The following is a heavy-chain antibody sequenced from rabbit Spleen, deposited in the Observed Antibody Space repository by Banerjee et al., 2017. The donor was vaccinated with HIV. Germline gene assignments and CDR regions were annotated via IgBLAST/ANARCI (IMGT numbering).Heavy chain of an antibody. Sequence: QSLEESGGDLVKPGASLTLTCTASGFSFTYIDYLCWVRQPPGKGPEWIACVAAGSGSTYYASWAKGRFTISKTSSTVDLKMTSLTAADTATYFCASGPNYSGTRLDVWGQGTLVTVS. J-gene: IGHJ3*01. CDR2: VAAGSGST. D-gene: IGHD1-1*01. CDR1: GFSFTYIDY. CDR3: ASGPNYSGTRLDV. V-gene: IGHV1S40*01.